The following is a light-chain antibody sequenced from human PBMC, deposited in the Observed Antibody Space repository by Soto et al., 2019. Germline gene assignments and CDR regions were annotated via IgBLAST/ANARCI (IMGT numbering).Light chain of an antibody. V-gene: IGKV3-20*01. CDR3: QQYGTSPWT. J-gene: IGKJ1*01. CDR1: QSVGSNY. Sequence: EIGLTQSPGTLSLSPGERATLSCRASQSVGSNYLAWYQQKPGQAPRLLIYIASGRAAGIPDRFSGSGSGTDFTLTISRVEPEDFAVYYCQQYGTSPWTFGQGTKVEIK. CDR2: IAS.